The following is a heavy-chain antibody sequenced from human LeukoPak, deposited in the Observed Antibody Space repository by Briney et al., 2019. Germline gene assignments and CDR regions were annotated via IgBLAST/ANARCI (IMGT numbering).Heavy chain of an antibody. J-gene: IGHJ2*01. V-gene: IGHV3-49*04. D-gene: IGHD3-16*02. Sequence: SLRLSCTPSLFNLCDYIMNWVRPAPRKGRGWGGLVRGINLEGPTEYAPSVDGRFSISRDDSKSIAYLQMNSLKNEDTAGYYCTREIYNDYVWESYRRDCYLDLWGRGTLVIVSS. CDR2: VRGINLEGPT. CDR3: TREIYNDYVWESYRRDCYLDL. CDR1: LFNLCDYI.